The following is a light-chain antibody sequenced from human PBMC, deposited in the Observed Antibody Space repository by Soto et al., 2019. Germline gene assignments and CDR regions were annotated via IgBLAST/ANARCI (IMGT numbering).Light chain of an antibody. J-gene: IGLJ2*01. CDR1: SSNIGNNY. Sequence: QAVVTQPPSVSAAPGQKVTISCSGRSSNIGNNYVSWYQQLPGTAPKLLIYDNNKRPSGTPDRFSGSKSGTSATLGITGLQTGDEADYYCGTWDSSLSAGVFGGGTKVTVL. CDR2: DNN. V-gene: IGLV1-51*01. CDR3: GTWDSSLSAGV.